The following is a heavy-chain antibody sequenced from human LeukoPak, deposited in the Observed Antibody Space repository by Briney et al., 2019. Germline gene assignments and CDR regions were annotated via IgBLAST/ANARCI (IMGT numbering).Heavy chain of an antibody. CDR3: AKGIAAAGNLNYYYYYYGMDV. V-gene: IGHV3-23*01. Sequence: GGSLRLSCAASGFTFSSYAMSWVRQAPGKGLEWVSAISGSGGSTYYADSVKGRFTICRDNSKNTLYLQMNSLRAEDTAVYYCAKGIAAAGNLNYYYYYYGMDVWGKGTTVTVSS. CDR1: GFTFSSYA. J-gene: IGHJ6*04. D-gene: IGHD6-13*01. CDR2: ISGSGGST.